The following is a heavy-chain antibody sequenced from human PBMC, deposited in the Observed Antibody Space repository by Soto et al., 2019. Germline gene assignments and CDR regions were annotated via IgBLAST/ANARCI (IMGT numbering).Heavy chain of an antibody. V-gene: IGHV4-61*01. CDR2: MSYSGTT. J-gene: IGHJ4*02. D-gene: IGHD3-3*01. Sequence: SETLSLTCTVSGGSVSSGSYYWSWIRQPPGKGLEWIAYMSYSGTTNYNPSLESRVAISVDTSKNQFSLKLSSVTAADTAVYYCARAINFDFWSGYYFDYWGQGTLVTVSS. CDR3: ARAINFDFWSGYYFDY. CDR1: GGSVSSGSYY.